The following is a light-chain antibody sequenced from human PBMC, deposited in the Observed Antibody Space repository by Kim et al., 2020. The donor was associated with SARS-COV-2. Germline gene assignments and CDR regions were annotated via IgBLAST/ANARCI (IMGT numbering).Light chain of an antibody. Sequence: DIQMTQSPSSLSASVGDRVTITCRASQDISNNVAWYQQKPGEGPKLLMYDASLLQSGVPSRFSGSGSGTDFTLTISSLQPEDVATYYCQKCNGPPWTFGQGTKVDIK. CDR3: QKCNGPPWT. V-gene: IGKV1-27*01. J-gene: IGKJ1*01. CDR1: QDISNN. CDR2: DAS.